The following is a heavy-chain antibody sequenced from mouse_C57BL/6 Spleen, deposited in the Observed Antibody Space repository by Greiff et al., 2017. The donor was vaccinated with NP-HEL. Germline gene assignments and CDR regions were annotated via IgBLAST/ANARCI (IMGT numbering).Heavy chain of an antibody. CDR3: TRVYYGQRGFAY. Sequence: VQLKESGAELVRPGASVKLSCTASGFNIKDDYMHWVKQRPEQGLEWIGWIDPENGDTEYASKFQGKATITADTSSNTAYLQLSSLTSEDTAVYHCTRVYYGQRGFAYWGQGTLVTVSA. CDR1: GFNIKDDY. CDR2: IDPENGDT. D-gene: IGHD1-1*01. J-gene: IGHJ3*01. V-gene: IGHV14-4*01.